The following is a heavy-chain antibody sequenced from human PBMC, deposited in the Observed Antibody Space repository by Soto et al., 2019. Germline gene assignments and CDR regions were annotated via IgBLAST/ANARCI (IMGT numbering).Heavy chain of an antibody. CDR2: IITIFGKA. CDR1: CYTFTSYG. J-gene: IGHJ3*02. D-gene: IGHD5-12*01. CDR3: AGGSGYDAFDI. V-gene: IGHV1-69*13. Sequence: ASVKVSCKASCYTFTSYGISWVRQAPGQGLEWMGGIITIFGKANYAQKFQGRVTITADESTSTAYMELSSLRSEDTAVYYCAGGSGYDAFDIWGQGTMVPVSS.